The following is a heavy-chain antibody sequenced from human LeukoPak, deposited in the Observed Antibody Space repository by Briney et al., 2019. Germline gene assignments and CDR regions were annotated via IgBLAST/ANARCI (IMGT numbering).Heavy chain of an antibody. Sequence: SGTLSLTCAVSGGSISSSNWWSWVRQPPGKGLEWIGEIYHSGSTNYDPSLKSRVTISVDKSKNQFSLKLSSVTAADTAVYYCARAGGYYDSSGYYPEPNYFDYWGQGTLVTVSS. V-gene: IGHV4-4*02. J-gene: IGHJ4*02. D-gene: IGHD3-22*01. CDR1: GGSISSSNW. CDR3: ARAGGYYDSSGYYPEPNYFDY. CDR2: IYHSGST.